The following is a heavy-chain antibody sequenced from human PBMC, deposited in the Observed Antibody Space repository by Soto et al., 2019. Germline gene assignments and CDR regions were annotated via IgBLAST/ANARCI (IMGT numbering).Heavy chain of an antibody. CDR3: XXXXXXYXYYFDY. CDR2: IYWDEDK. J-gene: IGHJ4*02. V-gene: IGHV2-5*02. Sequence: QITLKESGPTLVKPTQTLTLTCTFSGFSLSTRGVAVGWFRQPPGKALEWLALIYWDEDKWYSPSLKSRLTIPDDTSKNQVVLTMTNXXXXXXXXXXXXXXXXXYXYYFDYWGQGTLVTV. CDR1: GFSLSTRGVA. D-gene: IGHD2-15*01.